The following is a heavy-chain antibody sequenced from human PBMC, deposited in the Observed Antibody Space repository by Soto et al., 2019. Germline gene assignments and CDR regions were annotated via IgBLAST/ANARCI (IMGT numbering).Heavy chain of an antibody. V-gene: IGHV5-51*01. Sequence: GESLKISCKGSGYSFTTYWIGWVRQMPGKGLEWMGIIYPGDSDTRYSPSFQGQVTISADKSINTAYLQWSSLKASDTAMYYWARSMTTVTTDGAFDICGQGTMVTVS. CDR3: ARSMTTVTTDGAFDI. J-gene: IGHJ3*02. CDR1: GYSFTTYW. CDR2: IYPGDSDT. D-gene: IGHD4-4*01.